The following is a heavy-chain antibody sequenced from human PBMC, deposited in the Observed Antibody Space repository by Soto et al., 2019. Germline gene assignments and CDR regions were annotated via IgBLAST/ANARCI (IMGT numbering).Heavy chain of an antibody. Sequence: ASVKVSCKASGYTFTGYYMHWVRQAPGQGLEWMGWINPNSGGTNYAQKFQGWVTMTRDTSVSTAYMELSRLRSDDTAVYYCARGGGEIRDAFDIWGQGTMVTVSS. J-gene: IGHJ3*02. CDR1: GYTFTGYY. D-gene: IGHD3-16*01. CDR2: INPNSGGT. V-gene: IGHV1-2*04. CDR3: ARGGGEIRDAFDI.